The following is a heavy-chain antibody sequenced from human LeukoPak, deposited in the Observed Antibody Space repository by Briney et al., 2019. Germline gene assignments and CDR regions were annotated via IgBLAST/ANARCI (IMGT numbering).Heavy chain of an antibody. Sequence: SENLSLTCTVSGGSISGHYWSWIRQPPGKGLEWIGNFYDSGSTNSNPSLNSRVTISVDTSNNQLSLELSSVTAADTAVYYCARARGYSVFDYWGQGALVTVSS. D-gene: IGHD5/OR15-5a*01. CDR3: ARARGYSVFDY. CDR2: FYDSGST. CDR1: GGSISGHY. J-gene: IGHJ4*02. V-gene: IGHV4-59*11.